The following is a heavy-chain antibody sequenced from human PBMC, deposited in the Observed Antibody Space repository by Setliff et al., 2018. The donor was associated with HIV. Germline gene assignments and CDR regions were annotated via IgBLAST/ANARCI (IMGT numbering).Heavy chain of an antibody. CDR3: ARAQIAAPRPYEY. Sequence: SETLSLTCTVSGGSISTHYWSWIRQPPGKGLEWIGTVYYDASTIYTPSLNSRVIISVDTSKSQFSLNLTSVTAADTALYYCARAQIAAPRPYEYWGQGTLVTVSS. D-gene: IGHD6-6*01. CDR2: VYYDAST. CDR1: GGSISTHY. V-gene: IGHV4-59*11. J-gene: IGHJ4*02.